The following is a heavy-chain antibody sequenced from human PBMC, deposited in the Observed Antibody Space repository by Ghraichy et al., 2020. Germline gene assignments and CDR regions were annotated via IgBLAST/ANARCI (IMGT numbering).Heavy chain of an antibody. CDR2: ISYDGSNK. CDR3: AREACSSTSCPANWFDP. D-gene: IGHD2-2*01. CDR1: GFTFSSYG. V-gene: IGHV3-30*03. J-gene: IGHJ5*02. Sequence: GGSLRLSCAASGFTFSSYGMHWVRQAPGKGLEWVAVISYDGSNKYYADSVKGRFTISRDNSKNTLYLQMNSLRAEDTAVYYCAREACSSTSCPANWFDPWGQGTLVTVSS.